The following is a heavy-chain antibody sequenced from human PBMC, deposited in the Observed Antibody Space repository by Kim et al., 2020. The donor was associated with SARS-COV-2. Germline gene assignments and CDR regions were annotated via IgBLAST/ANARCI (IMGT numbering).Heavy chain of an antibody. CDR3: ARVFIGWFDP. CDR2: GRT. Sequence: GRTDYNPSLKSRVVISVDTSKNQFSLKLNSVTAADTAVYYCARVFIGWFDPWGQGTLVTVSS. J-gene: IGHJ5*02. V-gene: IGHV4-39*07. D-gene: IGHD1-26*01.